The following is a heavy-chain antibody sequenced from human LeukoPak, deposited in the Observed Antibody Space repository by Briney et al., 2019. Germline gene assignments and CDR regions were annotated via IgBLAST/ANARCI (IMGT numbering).Heavy chain of an antibody. Sequence: GGSLRLSCAASEFTFSSYSMNWVRQAPGKGLEWVSFISSSSTIYYADSVKGRFTISRDNAKNSLYLQMNSLRAEDTAVYYCARGRWLQFDLDYWGQGTLVTVSS. J-gene: IGHJ4*02. CDR3: ARGRWLQFDLDY. CDR2: ISSSSTI. CDR1: EFTFSSYS. D-gene: IGHD5-24*01. V-gene: IGHV3-48*01.